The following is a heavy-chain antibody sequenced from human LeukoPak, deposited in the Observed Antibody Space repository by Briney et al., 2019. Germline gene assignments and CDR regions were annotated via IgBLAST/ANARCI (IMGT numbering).Heavy chain of an antibody. CDR2: ISGSGGST. D-gene: IGHD6-19*01. CDR3: AMTSGWYSYAFDI. V-gene: IGHV3-23*01. CDR1: GFTFSSYG. J-gene: IGHJ3*02. Sequence: GGTLRLSCAASGFTFSSYGMSWVRQAPGKGLEWVSAISGSGGSTYYADSVKGRFTISRDNSKNTLYLQMNSLRSEDTAVYYCAMTSGWYSYAFDIWGQGTMVTVSS.